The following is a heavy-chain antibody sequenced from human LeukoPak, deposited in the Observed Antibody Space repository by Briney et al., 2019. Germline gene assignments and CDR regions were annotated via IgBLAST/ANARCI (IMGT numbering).Heavy chain of an antibody. CDR3: ARVEMATSTDYDY. Sequence: GASVKVSCKASGYTFTGYYMHWVRQAPGQGLEWMGWINPNSGGTNYAQKFQGRVTMTRDTSISTAYMELRRLRSDDTAVYYCARVEMATSTDYDYWGQGTLVTVSS. J-gene: IGHJ4*02. D-gene: IGHD5-24*01. CDR1: GYTFTGYY. V-gene: IGHV1-2*02. CDR2: INPNSGGT.